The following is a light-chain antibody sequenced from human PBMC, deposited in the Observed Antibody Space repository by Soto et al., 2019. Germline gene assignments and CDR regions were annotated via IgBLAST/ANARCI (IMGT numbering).Light chain of an antibody. CDR3: QQYNSYLRT. J-gene: IGKJ2*01. V-gene: IGKV1-5*01. CDR1: QSISSW. Sequence: DIQMTQSPSTLSASVGDRVTITCRASQSISSWLAWYQQKPGKAPKLLIYDASSLESGVPSRFSGSGSGTEFTLTISSLQPDDFATYYCQQYNSYLRTFGQGTKLEIK. CDR2: DAS.